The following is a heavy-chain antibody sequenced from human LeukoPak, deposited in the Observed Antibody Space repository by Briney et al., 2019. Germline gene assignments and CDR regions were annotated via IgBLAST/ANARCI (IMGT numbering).Heavy chain of an antibody. J-gene: IGHJ3*01. CDR3: TSERHVVTVISRDAFEF. D-gene: IGHD2-15*01. Sequence: ASAKVSCKTSGYTFTDYYIHWVRRAPGQGLEWMGWINAKDGATHYAPHFQGRVTLTRDTSITTAYMDLSRLTSDDTAVYFCTSERHVVTVISRDAFEFWGQGTTVTVS. CDR2: INAKDGAT. V-gene: IGHV1-2*02. CDR1: GYTFTDYY.